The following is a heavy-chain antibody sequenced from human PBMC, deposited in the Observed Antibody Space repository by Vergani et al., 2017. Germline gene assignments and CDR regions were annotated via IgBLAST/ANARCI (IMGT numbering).Heavy chain of an antibody. CDR2: ISAYNGIT. J-gene: IGHJ4*02. CDR3: ARISVLLWFGEPSFDY. V-gene: IGHV1-18*01. CDR1: GYTFTSYG. Sequence: QVQLVQSGAEVKKPGASVKVSCKASGYTFTSYGISWVRQAPGQGLEWMGWISAYNGITNYAQKLQGRVTMTTDTSTSTAYMELRSLRSDDTAVYYCARISVLLWFGEPSFDYWGQGTLVTVSS. D-gene: IGHD3-10*01.